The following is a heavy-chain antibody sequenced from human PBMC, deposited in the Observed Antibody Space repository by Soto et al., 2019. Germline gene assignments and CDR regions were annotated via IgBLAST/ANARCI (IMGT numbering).Heavy chain of an antibody. Sequence: SETLSLTCTVSGGSISSGDYYWSWIRQPPGKGLEWIGYIYYSGSTYYNPSLKSRVTISVDTSKNQFSLKLSSVTAADTAVYYCASSGGYSYGYAGDYWGQGTLVTVSS. CDR3: ASSGGYSYGYAGDY. CDR1: GGSISSGDYY. J-gene: IGHJ4*02. D-gene: IGHD5-18*01. V-gene: IGHV4-30-4*01. CDR2: IYYSGST.